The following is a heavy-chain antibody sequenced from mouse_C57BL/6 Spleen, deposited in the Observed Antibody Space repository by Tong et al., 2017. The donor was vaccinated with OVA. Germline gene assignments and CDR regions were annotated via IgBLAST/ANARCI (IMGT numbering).Heavy chain of an antibody. CDR1: GYTFTSYW. CDR2: IDPANGNT. J-gene: IGHJ2*01. CDR3: THYYGSSPYFDY. D-gene: IGHD1-1*01. Sequence: EVQLQESGTVLARPGASVKMSCKTSGYTFTSYWMHWVKQRPEQGLEWIGRIDPANGNTKYAPKFQGKATITADTSSNTAYLQLSSLTSEDTAVYYCTHYYGSSPYFDYWGQGTTLTVSS. V-gene: IGHV14-3*01.